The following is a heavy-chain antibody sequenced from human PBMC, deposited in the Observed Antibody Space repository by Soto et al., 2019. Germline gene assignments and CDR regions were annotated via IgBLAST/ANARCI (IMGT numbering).Heavy chain of an antibody. V-gene: IGHV4-39*01. D-gene: IGHD3-16*01. CDR3: YVCGSTPSYYYYGMDV. CDR1: GGSISSSSYY. J-gene: IGHJ6*02. Sequence: PSETLSLTCTVSGGSISSSSYYWGWIRQPPGKGLEWIGSIYYSGSTYYNPSLKSRVTISVDTSKNQFSLKLSSVTAADTAVYYCYVCGSTPSYYYYGMDVWGQGTTVTVSS. CDR2: IYYSGST.